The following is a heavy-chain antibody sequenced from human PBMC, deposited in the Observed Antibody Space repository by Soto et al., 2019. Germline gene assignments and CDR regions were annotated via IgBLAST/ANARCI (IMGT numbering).Heavy chain of an antibody. J-gene: IGHJ6*02. CDR1: GGSITNYY. CDR3: ARPGFGPLPGLVDV. Sequence: QVQLQESGPGLVKPSETLSLTCTVSGGSITNYYCSWFRQPPGKGLEWIGYINYDGYSAYNLSLKSRVTLSMDASKYHFSLMLESVTATDTSGDYCARPGFGPLPGLVDVWGPGTTVIVSS. V-gene: IGHV4-59*08. CDR2: INYDGYS. D-gene: IGHD3-10*01.